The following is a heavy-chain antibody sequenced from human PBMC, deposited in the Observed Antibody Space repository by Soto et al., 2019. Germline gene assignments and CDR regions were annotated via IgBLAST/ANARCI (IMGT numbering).Heavy chain of an antibody. D-gene: IGHD2-2*01. CDR1: GYTFTGYY. J-gene: IGHJ6*03. CDR2: INPNSGGT. Sequence: QVQLVQSGAEVQKPGASVKVSCKASGYTFTGYYMHWVRQAPGQGLEWMGWINPNSGGTNYAQKVQGWVTMTRDTSISTAYMELSRLRSDDTAVYYCARDGTVVVPAAIRYYYMDVWGKGTTVTVSS. CDR3: ARDGTVVVPAAIRYYYMDV. V-gene: IGHV1-2*04.